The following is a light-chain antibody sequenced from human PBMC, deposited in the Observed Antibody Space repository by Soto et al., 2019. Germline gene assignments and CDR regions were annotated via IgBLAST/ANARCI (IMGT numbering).Light chain of an antibody. Sequence: QSVLTQPPSVSAAPGQTVTISCSGSFSNIGGNSVSWYQQLPGTAPKLLIYDDNKRPSGIPDRFSGSKSGTSATLGITGFQTGDEADYYCGSWDSSLSAYVFGTGTKLTVL. CDR1: FSNIGGNS. V-gene: IGLV1-51*01. CDR3: GSWDSSLSAYV. J-gene: IGLJ1*01. CDR2: DDN.